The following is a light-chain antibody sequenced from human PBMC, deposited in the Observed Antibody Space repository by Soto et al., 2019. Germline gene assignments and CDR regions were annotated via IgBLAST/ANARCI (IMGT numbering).Light chain of an antibody. CDR3: HQDSGLYT. J-gene: IGKJ2*01. CDR2: KAS. V-gene: IGKV1-5*03. CDR1: QSISRW. Sequence: DIQMTQSPSALSASVGDRVTITCRASQSISRWLAWYQQKPGKAPKLLIYKASSLQGGVPSRFSVSGSGTEFTLTISGLQPDDVATYYCHQDSGLYTFGQGTKLEI.